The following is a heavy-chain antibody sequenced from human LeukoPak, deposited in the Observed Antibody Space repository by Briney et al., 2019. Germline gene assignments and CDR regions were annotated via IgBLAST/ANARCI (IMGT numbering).Heavy chain of an antibody. CDR1: GFTFSSYA. D-gene: IGHD4-17*01. CDR3: AKVFGNRANGDWYLKGAFDI. CDR2: ISDSGGST. J-gene: IGHJ3*02. V-gene: IGHV3-23*01. Sequence: PGGSLRLSCAASGFTFSSYAMSWVRQAPGKGLEWVSAISDSGGSTYYADPVKGRFTISRDNSKNTLYLQMNSLRAEDTAVYYCAKVFGNRANGDWYLKGAFDIWGQGTMVTVSS.